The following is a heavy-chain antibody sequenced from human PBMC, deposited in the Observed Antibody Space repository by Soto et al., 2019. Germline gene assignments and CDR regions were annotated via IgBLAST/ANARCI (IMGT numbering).Heavy chain of an antibody. CDR1: GFTFSSYA. J-gene: IGHJ3*02. D-gene: IGHD3-16*02. CDR2: ISSNGGNT. Sequence: GGSLRLSCAASGFTFSSYAMHWVRQAPGKGLEYVSAISSNGGNTYYANSVKGRFTISRDKSKNTLYLQMGSLRAEDMAVYYGARGGDDYIWGSYRYGAFDIWGQGTMVTVSS. V-gene: IGHV3-64*01. CDR3: ARGGDDYIWGSYRYGAFDI.